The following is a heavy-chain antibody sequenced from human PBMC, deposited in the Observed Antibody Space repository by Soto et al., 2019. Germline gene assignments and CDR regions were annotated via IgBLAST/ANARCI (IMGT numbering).Heavy chain of an antibody. CDR1: GYSFTSYW. CDR3: ARHLGCTNGVRYYNWFDP. V-gene: IGHV5-10-1*01. D-gene: IGHD2-8*01. Sequence: GESLKISCKGSGYSFTSYWISWVRQMPRKGLEWMGRIDPSDSYTNYSPSFQGHVTISADKSISTAYLQWSSLKASDTAMYYCARHLGCTNGVRYYNWFDPWGQGTLVTVSS. CDR2: IDPSDSYT. J-gene: IGHJ5*02.